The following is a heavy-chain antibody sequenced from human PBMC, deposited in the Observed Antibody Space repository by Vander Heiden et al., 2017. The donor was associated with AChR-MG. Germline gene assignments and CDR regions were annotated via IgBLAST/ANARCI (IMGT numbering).Heavy chain of an antibody. CDR3: ARDRTSNHYLDY. J-gene: IGHJ4*02. V-gene: IGHV3-33*01. Sequence: QLQLVESGGGVVQPGRSLRLSCAASGFPFSSYGIHSVRQAPGKGLEWVAVIWSDGSGKYYADSVKGRFTISRDNSENTLYLQMNSLRAEDTAVYYCARDRTSNHYLDYWGQGTLVTVSS. CDR1: GFPFSSYG. CDR2: IWSDGSGK.